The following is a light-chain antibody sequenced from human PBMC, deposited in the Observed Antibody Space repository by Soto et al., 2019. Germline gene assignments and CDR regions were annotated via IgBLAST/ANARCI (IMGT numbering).Light chain of an antibody. V-gene: IGKV3-15*01. Sequence: TVMTQSPAALSVSPGDRASLSCRASQSVCDNLAWYQVRPGQSPRLLIYDASTRATGVPVRFTGSGSGTEFTLTIASLQSDDIAIYYCQQYDDWPPLTFGGGTKV. CDR3: QQYDDWPPLT. CDR1: QSVCDN. J-gene: IGKJ4*01. CDR2: DAS.